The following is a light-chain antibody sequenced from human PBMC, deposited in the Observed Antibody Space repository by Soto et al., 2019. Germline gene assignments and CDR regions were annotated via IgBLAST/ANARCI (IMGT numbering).Light chain of an antibody. CDR3: QQYTNTNNPWM. J-gene: IGKJ1*01. CDR2: KAS. CDR1: QSISTW. Sequence: DIQMTQSPSTLPASVGDRVTITCRANQSISTWLAWYQQKPGKAPNLLIYKASRLETGVPSRFSGSGSGTEFTLTISFLQPDDFATYYCQQYTNTNNPWMFGQGTKVDIK. V-gene: IGKV1-5*03.